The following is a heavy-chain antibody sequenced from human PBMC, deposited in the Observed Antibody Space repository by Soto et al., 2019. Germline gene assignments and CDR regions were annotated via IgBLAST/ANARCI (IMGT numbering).Heavy chain of an antibody. J-gene: IGHJ6*03. CDR1: GGSVSSGSYY. CDR3: ARLDIVVVPAGLTPHYYYYMDV. V-gene: IGHV4-61*01. CDR2: IYYSGST. D-gene: IGHD2-2*03. Sequence: SETLSLTCTVSGGSVSSGSYYWSWIRQPPGKGLEWIGYIYYSGSTNYNPSLKSRVTISVDTSKNQFSLKLSSVTAADTAVYYCARLDIVVVPAGLTPHYYYYMDVWGKGTTVTVSS.